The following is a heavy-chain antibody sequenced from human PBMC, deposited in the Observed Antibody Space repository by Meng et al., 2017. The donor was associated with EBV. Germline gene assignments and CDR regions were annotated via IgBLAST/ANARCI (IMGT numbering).Heavy chain of an antibody. D-gene: IGHD5-24*01. J-gene: IGHJ4*02. V-gene: IGHV4-34*01. CDR2: INHSGST. Sequence: QVQLQQMGEGVLNPAESLSLTCAIYGGSFIGYYWSWIRQRPGKGLEWIGEINHSGSTNYNPSLKSRVTISVDTSKNQFSLKLSSVTAADTAVYYCARGRWLQPGSYFDYWGQGTLVTVSS. CDR1: GGSFIGYY. CDR3: ARGRWLQPGSYFDY.